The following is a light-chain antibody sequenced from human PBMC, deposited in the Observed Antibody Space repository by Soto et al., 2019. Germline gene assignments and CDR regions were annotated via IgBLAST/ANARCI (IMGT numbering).Light chain of an antibody. CDR3: QQYNNWPPIT. J-gene: IGKJ5*01. CDR1: QSGGGS. Sequence: ESVLTPSPGTLSLSPGERAAVSCKASQSGGGSSLAWYQQRPGQAPRLXIYDTSKRATGIPDRFSGSGSGTEFTLTVSSLQSEDFAVYYCQQYNNWPPITFGQGTRLEIK. CDR2: DTS. V-gene: IGKV3D-15*01.